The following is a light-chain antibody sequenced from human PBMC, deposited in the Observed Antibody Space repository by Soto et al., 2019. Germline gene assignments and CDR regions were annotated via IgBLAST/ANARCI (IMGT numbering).Light chain of an antibody. Sequence: QSALTQPRSVSGSPGQSVTISCTGTSSDVGGYNYVSWYQQHPGKAPKLMIYDVNKRPSGVPDRFSGSKSGNTASLTISGLQAVDEADYYCCSYADTSPNYVFGTGTKVTVL. CDR1: SSDVGGYNY. V-gene: IGLV2-11*01. CDR2: DVN. J-gene: IGLJ1*01. CDR3: CSYADTSPNYV.